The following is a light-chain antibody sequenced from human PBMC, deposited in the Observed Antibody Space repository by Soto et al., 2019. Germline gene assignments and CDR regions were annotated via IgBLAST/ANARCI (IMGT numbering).Light chain of an antibody. J-gene: IGLJ1*01. CDR1: SSDVGGYDY. CDR3: SSYADIYTFV. CDR2: DVK. Sequence: QSALTQPRSVSGSPGQSVAISCTGTSSDVGGYDYVSWYQQHPGKAPKLMIYDVKRRPSGVPDRFSGSKSGNTASLTISGLQSEDEADYYCSSYADIYTFVFGTGTKVTVL. V-gene: IGLV2-11*01.